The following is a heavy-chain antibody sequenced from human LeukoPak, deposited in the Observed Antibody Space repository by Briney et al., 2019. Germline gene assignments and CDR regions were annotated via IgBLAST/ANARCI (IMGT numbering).Heavy chain of an antibody. CDR2: IYYSGST. V-gene: IGHV4-59*01. Sequence: SETLSLTCTVSGGSISSYYWSWIRQPPGKGLEWIGYIYYSGSTNYNPSLKSRVTISVDTSKSQFSLKLSSVTAADTAVYYCARTITMLRDAFDIWGQGTMVTVSS. CDR3: ARTITMLRDAFDI. J-gene: IGHJ3*02. D-gene: IGHD3-10*02. CDR1: GGSISSYY.